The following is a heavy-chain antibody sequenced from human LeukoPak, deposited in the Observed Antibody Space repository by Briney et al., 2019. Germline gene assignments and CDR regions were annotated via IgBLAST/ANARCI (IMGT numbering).Heavy chain of an antibody. CDR1: GGTFSSYA. CDR2: IIPIFGTA. J-gene: IGHJ4*02. V-gene: IGHV1-69*13. D-gene: IGHD3-22*01. CDR3: ARRNYDSSGYYYGY. Sequence: ASVKVSCKASGGTFSSYAISWVRQAPGQGLKWMGGIIPIFGTANYAQKFQGRVTITADESTSTAYMELSSLRSEDTAVYYCARRNYDSSGYYYGYWGQGTLVTVSS.